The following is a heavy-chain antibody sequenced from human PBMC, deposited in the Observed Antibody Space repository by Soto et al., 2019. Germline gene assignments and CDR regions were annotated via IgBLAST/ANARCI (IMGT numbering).Heavy chain of an antibody. Sequence: GGSLRLSCAASGFAFSSYAMHWVRQAPGKGLEWVAVISYNGDTTYYAESVKGRFTISRDNSKNTLYLQMNSLRAEDTAVYYCARDQIPGPPDYCDYWGQATLVTVSS. CDR2: ISYNGDTT. J-gene: IGHJ4*02. CDR1: GFAFSSYA. V-gene: IGHV3-30-3*01. CDR3: ARDQIPGPPDYCDY.